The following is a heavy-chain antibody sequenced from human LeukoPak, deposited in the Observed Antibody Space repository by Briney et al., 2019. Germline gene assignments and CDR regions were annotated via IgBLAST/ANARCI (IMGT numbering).Heavy chain of an antibody. CDR3: ARELGGTKTGGFDI. D-gene: IGHD1-14*01. J-gene: IGHJ3*02. CDR2: IGAAGAHT. V-gene: IGHV3-64*02. Sequence: PGGSLRLSCAASGFIFSYHGMHWVRQAPGKGLEFVSSIGAAGAHTFYADSVEGRFTISRDNFQSTMYLQMDGLRPEDSAVYYCARELGGTKTGGFDIWGQGTVVTVSS. CDR1: GFIFSYHG.